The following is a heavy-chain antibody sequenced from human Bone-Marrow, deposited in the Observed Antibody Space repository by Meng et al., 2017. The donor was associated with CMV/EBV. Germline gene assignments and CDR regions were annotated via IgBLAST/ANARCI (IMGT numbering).Heavy chain of an antibody. CDR3: TNLIRGV. CDR1: GFTFNNAW. Sequence: LRLSCADSGFTFNNAWMTWVRQAPGKGLEWVGRIKSKTDGGTTDYAAPVKGRFTISRDDSKDTLYLQMDSLKIEDTAVYYCTNLIRGVWGQGTLVTVSS. CDR2: IKSKTDGGTT. J-gene: IGHJ4*02. V-gene: IGHV3-15*01. D-gene: IGHD3-10*01.